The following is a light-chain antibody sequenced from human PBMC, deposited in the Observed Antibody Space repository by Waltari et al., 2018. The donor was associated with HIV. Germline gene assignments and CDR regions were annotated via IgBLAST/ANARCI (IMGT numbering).Light chain of an antibody. J-gene: IGLJ1*01. CDR2: GVS. CDR3: SSYTTTATLV. Sequence: QSALTQPASVSGSPGQSITIFCIGTSSDLSAYNLVAWYQQHPGKAPKLIVYGVSNRPSDVSARFSGSKSGNTASLTISGLQDDDESDYYCSSYTTTATLVFGTGTKVTVL. V-gene: IGLV2-14*03. CDR1: SSDLSAYNL.